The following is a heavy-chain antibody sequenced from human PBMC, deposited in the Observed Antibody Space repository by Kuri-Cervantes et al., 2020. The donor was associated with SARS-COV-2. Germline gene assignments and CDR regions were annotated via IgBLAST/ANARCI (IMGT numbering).Heavy chain of an antibody. CDR1: GYTFTSYA. D-gene: IGHD4-17*01. J-gene: IGHJ3*02. CDR3: AREEEDGDYLPSDAFDI. V-gene: IGHV7-4-1*02. Sequence: ASVKVSCKASGYTFTSYAMNWVRQAPGQGLEWMGWINTNTGNPTYAQGFTGRFVFSLDTPVSTAYLQISSLKAEDTAVYYCAREEEDGDYLPSDAFDIWGQGTMVTVSS. CDR2: INTNTGNP.